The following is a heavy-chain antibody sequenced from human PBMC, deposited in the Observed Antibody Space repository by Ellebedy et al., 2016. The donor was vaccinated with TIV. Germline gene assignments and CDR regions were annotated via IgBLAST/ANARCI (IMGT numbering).Heavy chain of an antibody. D-gene: IGHD2-2*01. Sequence: GGSLRLXCAASGFTFSSYAMSWVRQAPGKGLEWVSAISGSGGSTYYADSVKGRFTISRDNSKNTLYLQMNSLRAEDTAVYYCATPDCSSTSCLNNYYYYGMDVWGQGTTVTVSS. CDR1: GFTFSSYA. CDR3: ATPDCSSTSCLNNYYYYGMDV. J-gene: IGHJ6*02. CDR2: ISGSGGST. V-gene: IGHV3-23*01.